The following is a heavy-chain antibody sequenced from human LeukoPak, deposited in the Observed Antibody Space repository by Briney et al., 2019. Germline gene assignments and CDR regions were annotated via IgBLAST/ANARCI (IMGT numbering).Heavy chain of an antibody. CDR2: IYYSGST. D-gene: IGHD4-17*01. J-gene: IGHJ4*02. V-gene: IGHV4-30-4*01. CDR3: ARVTTVTTSFHFDY. Sequence: SQTLSLTCTVSGGSISSGGYYRSWIRQPPGEGLEWIGYIYYSGSTYYHPSLKSRVTISLDTSKNQFSLKLSSVTAADTAVYYCARVTTVTTSFHFDYWGQGTLVTVSS. CDR1: GGSISSGGYY.